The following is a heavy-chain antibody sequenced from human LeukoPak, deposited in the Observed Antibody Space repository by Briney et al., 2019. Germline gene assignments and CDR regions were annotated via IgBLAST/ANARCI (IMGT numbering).Heavy chain of an antibody. Sequence: GSLRLSCAASGFTFGSNYMSWIRQPPGKGLEWIGEINHSGSTNYNPSLKSRVTISVDTSKNQFSLKLSSVTAADTAVYYCARGVWLRWLQNWFDPWGQGTLVTVSS. J-gene: IGHJ5*02. V-gene: IGHV4-34*01. D-gene: IGHD5-24*01. CDR3: ARGVWLRWLQNWFDP. CDR2: INHSGST. CDR1: GFTFGSNY.